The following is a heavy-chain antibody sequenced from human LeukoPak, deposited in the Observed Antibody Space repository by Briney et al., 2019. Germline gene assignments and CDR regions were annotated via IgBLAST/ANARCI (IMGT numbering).Heavy chain of an antibody. Sequence: GASVKVSCKASGGTFSSYAISWVRQAPGQGLEWMGGIIPIFGTANYAQKFQGRVTITADKSTSTAYMELSSLRSEDTAVYYCARAVTTYIRAFDIWGQGTMVTVSS. CDR3: ARAVTTYIRAFDI. CDR2: IIPIFGTA. CDR1: GGTFSSYA. J-gene: IGHJ3*02. D-gene: IGHD4-17*01. V-gene: IGHV1-69*06.